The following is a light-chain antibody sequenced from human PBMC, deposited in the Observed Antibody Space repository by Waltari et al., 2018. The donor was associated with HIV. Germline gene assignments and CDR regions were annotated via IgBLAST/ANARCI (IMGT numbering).Light chain of an antibody. CDR3: QQFGSPAPWT. Sequence: IVLTQSPGTLSLSPGERATLPCSASQNVYSNDVALYQQTPGQSPRLLIYEASKRAAGVPDRFIGGGSGADFTLTIARLEPEDSGMYFCQQFGSPAPWTFGQGTKVDIK. V-gene: IGKV3-20*01. CDR2: EAS. J-gene: IGKJ1*01. CDR1: QNVYSND.